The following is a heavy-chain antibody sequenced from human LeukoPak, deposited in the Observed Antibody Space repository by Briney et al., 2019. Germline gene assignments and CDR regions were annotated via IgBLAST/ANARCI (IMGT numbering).Heavy chain of an antibody. CDR3: ARTLRLKTPRAFDI. CDR2: ISYDGSNK. J-gene: IGHJ3*02. D-gene: IGHD6-25*01. CDR1: GFTFSSYG. V-gene: IGHV3-30*03. Sequence: PGGSLRLSCAASGFTFSSYGMHWVRQAPGKGLEWVAVISYDGSNKYYADSVKGRFTISRGNSKNTLYLQMNSLRAEDTAIYYCARTLRLKTPRAFDIWGQGTMVTVSS.